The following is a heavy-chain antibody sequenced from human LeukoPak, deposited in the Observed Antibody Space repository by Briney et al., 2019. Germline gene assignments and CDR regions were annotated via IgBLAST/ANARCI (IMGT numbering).Heavy chain of an antibody. D-gene: IGHD4-23*01. V-gene: IGHV4-61*01. CDR3: ARDYGGSSGWFDP. CDR2: TYNGGST. J-gene: IGHJ5*02. Sequence: SETLSLTCTVSGGSVSSSIYHWFWIRQPPGKGLEWIGFTYNGGSTYYNPSLKSRVTISVDMAKNQFSLKVMSVTAADTAVYYCARDYGGSSGWFDPWGQGTLVTVSS. CDR1: GGSVSSSIYH.